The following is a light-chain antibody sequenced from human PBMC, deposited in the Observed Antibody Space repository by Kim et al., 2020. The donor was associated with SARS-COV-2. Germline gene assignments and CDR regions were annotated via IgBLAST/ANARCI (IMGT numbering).Light chain of an antibody. V-gene: IGLV2-11*01. Sequence: QSVTISGTGTSSDVGGYNYVSWYQQHPGKAPKLIIYDVSKRPSGVPDRFSGSKSGNTASLTISGLQAEDEADYYCCSYAGSYTFYVFGTGTQLTVL. CDR3: CSYAGSYTFYV. CDR1: SSDVGGYNY. CDR2: DVS. J-gene: IGLJ1*01.